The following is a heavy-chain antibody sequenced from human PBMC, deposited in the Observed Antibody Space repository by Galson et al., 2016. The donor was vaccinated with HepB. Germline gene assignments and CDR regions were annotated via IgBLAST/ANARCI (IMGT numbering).Heavy chain of an antibody. CDR2: ISGSSGTI. CDR1: GFTFSHYS. V-gene: IGHV3-48*01. D-gene: IGHD2-15*01. J-gene: IGHJ4*03. Sequence: SLRLSCAASGFTFSHYSMNWVRQAPGKGLEWVSYISGSSGTIHYTDSVKGRFTISRDNARNSLYLQMNSLRAEDTAVYYCATIPEYCSGGACYSLDYWGQGTMVTASS. CDR3: ATIPEYCSGGACYSLDY.